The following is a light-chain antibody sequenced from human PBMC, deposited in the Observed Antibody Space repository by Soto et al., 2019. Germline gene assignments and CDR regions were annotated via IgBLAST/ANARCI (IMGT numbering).Light chain of an antibody. J-gene: IGKJ3*01. CDR3: QKYTFAPFT. V-gene: IGKV1-27*01. Sequence: DIQMTQSPSSLSASVGDRVTITCRASQGIGKSLAWFQQRPGKPPKLLIHSASTLYSGVPSRFSGSGSGTDFTLTISSLQPEDFAVYFCQKYTFAPFTFGPGTRVDI. CDR2: SAS. CDR1: QGIGKS.